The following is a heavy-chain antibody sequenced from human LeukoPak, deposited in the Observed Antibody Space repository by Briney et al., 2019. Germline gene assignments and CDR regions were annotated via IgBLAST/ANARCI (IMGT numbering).Heavy chain of an antibody. V-gene: IGHV4-34*01. CDR1: GGSFSGYY. Sequence: SETLSLTCAVYGGSFSGYYWSWIRQPPGKGLEWIGEINHSGSTNYNPSLKSRVTISVDTSKNQFSLKLSSVTAADTAVYYCASLGELKESFDYWGQGTLVTVSS. CDR3: ASLGELKESFDY. D-gene: IGHD3-10*01. CDR2: INHSGST. J-gene: IGHJ4*02.